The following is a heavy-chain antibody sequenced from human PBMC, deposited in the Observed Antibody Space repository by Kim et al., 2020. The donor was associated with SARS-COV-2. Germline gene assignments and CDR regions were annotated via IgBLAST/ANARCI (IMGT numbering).Heavy chain of an antibody. D-gene: IGHD3-10*01. V-gene: IGHV4-61*07. J-gene: IGHJ4*02. Sequence: YTPARKRRVTKSVDTSKNQFSLKLSSVTATDTAVYYCAGRGSGSCNFDYWGQGTLVTVSS. CDR3: AGRGSGSCNFDY.